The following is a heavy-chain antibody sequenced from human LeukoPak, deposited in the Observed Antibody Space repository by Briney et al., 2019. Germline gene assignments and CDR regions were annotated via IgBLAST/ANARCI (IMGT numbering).Heavy chain of an antibody. J-gene: IGHJ4*02. D-gene: IGHD1-26*01. CDR3: ARAAYIGAQSWPGY. Sequence: GASVKVSCKASGYTFSDYYIHWVRQAPGQGLEWMGWIDPNSGGTKYEQTFQGRVTMTRDTSISTAYMDLTSLRSDGTALYYCARAAYIGAQSWPGYWGQRTLVTVSS. CDR2: IDPNSGGT. CDR1: GYTFSDYY. V-gene: IGHV1-2*02.